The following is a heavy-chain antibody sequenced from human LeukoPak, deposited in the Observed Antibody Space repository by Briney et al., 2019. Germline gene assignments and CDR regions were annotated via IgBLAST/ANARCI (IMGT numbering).Heavy chain of an antibody. J-gene: IGHJ4*02. CDR1: GFIFSDYW. Sequence: GGSLRLSCAASGFIFSDYWMTWVRQAPGKGLEWVATIKKDGSEDYYVDFVRGRFTISRDNAKNSLYLQMNSLRAEDTAVYYCARARPYGSDYWDQGTLVTVSS. D-gene: IGHD4-17*01. V-gene: IGHV3-7*04. CDR3: ARARPYGSDY. CDR2: IKKDGSED.